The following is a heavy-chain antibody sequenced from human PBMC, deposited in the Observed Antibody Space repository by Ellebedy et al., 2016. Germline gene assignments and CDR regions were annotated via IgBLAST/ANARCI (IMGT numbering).Heavy chain of an antibody. CDR3: AREAGCSGGSCYPSGFNP. J-gene: IGHJ5*02. CDR1: GGSISSYY. CDR2: IYYSGST. V-gene: IGHV4-59*01. D-gene: IGHD2-15*01. Sequence: GSLRLXCTVSGGSISSYYWSWIRQPPGKGLEWIGYIYYSGSTNYNPSLKSRVTISVDTSKNQFSLKLSSVTAADTAVYYCAREAGCSGGSCYPSGFNPWGQGTLVTVSS.